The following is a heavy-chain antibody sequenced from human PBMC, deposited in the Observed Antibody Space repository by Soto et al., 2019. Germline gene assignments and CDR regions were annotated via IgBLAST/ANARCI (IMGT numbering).Heavy chain of an antibody. V-gene: IGHV4-4*07. J-gene: IGHJ6*02. D-gene: IGHD3-10*01. Sequence: SETLSLTCTVSGGSISSYYWSWIRQPAGKGLEWIGRIYTSGSTNYNPSLKNRVTMSVDTSKNQFSLKLSSVTAADTAVYYCARGYYYGSGIYYLHYSSYGTHVSGPATTVTLSS. CDR1: GGSISSYY. CDR2: IYTSGST. CDR3: ARGYYYGSGIYYLHYSSYGTHV.